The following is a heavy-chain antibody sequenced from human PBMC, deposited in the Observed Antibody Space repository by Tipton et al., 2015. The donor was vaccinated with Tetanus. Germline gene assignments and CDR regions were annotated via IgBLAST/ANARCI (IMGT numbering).Heavy chain of an antibody. J-gene: IGHJ2*01. CDR2: IYYNGST. CDR1: GGSISYYY. D-gene: IGHD3/OR15-3a*01. V-gene: IGHV4-59*01. Sequence: TLSLTCAVYGGSISYYYWSWIRQSPGKGLEWIGHIYYNGSTKYNPSLKSRVTVSLDTSKKHFSLRLSSVTAADTAVYYCARGGLCVGPACAGISPLLDVWGRGTLVTVSS. CDR3: ARGGLCVGPACAGISPLLDV.